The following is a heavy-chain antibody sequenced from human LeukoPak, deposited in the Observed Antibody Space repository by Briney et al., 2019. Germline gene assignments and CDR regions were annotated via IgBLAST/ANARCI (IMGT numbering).Heavy chain of an antibody. CDR2: ISSSSSTI. CDR1: GFTFSSYC. J-gene: IGHJ5*02. Sequence: SGGSLRLSCAASGFTFSSYCMNWVRQAPGKGLEWVSYISSSSSTIYYADSVKGRFTISRDNAKNSLYLQMNSLRDEDTAVYYCAREVVVVATDWCLAWGQGTLVTVSS. CDR3: AREVVVVATDWCLA. D-gene: IGHD2-15*01. V-gene: IGHV3-48*02.